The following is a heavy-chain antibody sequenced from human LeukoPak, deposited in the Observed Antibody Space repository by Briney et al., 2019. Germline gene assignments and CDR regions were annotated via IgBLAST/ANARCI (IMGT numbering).Heavy chain of an antibody. D-gene: IGHD2-15*01. CDR1: GESFSNYY. Sequence: PSETLSLTCAVYGESFSNYYWSWIRQPPGKGLEWIGEINHSGSTNYNPSLKSRVTISVDTSKKQFSLKLSSVTAADTAVYYCARPYCSAGNCYSNFDSWGQGTLVTVSS. V-gene: IGHV4-34*01. CDR2: INHSGST. CDR3: ARPYCSAGNCYSNFDS. J-gene: IGHJ4*02.